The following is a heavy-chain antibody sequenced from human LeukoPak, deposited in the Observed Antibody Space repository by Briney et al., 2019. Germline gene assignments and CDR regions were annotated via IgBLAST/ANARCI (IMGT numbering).Heavy chain of an antibody. J-gene: IGHJ5*02. V-gene: IGHV5-51*01. Sequence: GESLKISCKGSGYSFTSYWIGWVRQMPGKGLEWMGIIYPGYSDTRYSPSFQGQVTISADKSISTAYLQWSSLKASDTAMYYCARQSSSYDILTGYSTNNWFDPWGQGTLVTVSS. D-gene: IGHD3-9*01. CDR3: ARQSSSYDILTGYSTNNWFDP. CDR2: IYPGYSDT. CDR1: GYSFTSYW.